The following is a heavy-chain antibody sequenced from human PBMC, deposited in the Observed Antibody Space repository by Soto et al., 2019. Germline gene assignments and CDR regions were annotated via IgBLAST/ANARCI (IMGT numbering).Heavy chain of an antibody. V-gene: IGHV1-45*02. CDR1: GWIFTFQY. CDR3: ARSATSGDQHFIGS. J-gene: IGHJ4*02. Sequence: QMQLLQSGAEVKKTGSSVKISCKTSGWIFTFQYLHWVRQAPGQGLEWLGWITPYNDNVKYAQHFHGRISLTRDNSLTPLFLELRDLRPEDTGLYYCARSATSGDQHFIGSWGQGTLVTVSS. CDR2: ITPYNDNV. D-gene: IGHD7-27*01.